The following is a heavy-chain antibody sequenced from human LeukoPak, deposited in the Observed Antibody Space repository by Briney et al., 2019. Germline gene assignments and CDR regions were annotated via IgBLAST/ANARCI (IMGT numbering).Heavy chain of an antibody. Sequence: GGSLRLSCVASGFTFSSYRMHWVRQAPGKGLEWVSAISGSGGGTYYADSVKGRFTISRDNSKNTMYLQMSSLRAEDTAVYYCAKGPYYDFWSGFDYWGQGTLVTVSS. D-gene: IGHD3-3*01. CDR1: GFTFSSYR. V-gene: IGHV3-23*01. J-gene: IGHJ4*02. CDR2: ISGSGGGT. CDR3: AKGPYYDFWSGFDY.